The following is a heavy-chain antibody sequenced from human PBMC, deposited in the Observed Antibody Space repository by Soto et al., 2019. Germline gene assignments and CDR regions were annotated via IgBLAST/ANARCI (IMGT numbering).Heavy chain of an antibody. D-gene: IGHD5-12*01. V-gene: IGHV4-59*02. CDR1: GGSVSSDC. CDR3: ARGGTNSAYDTDYFDY. J-gene: IGHJ4*02. Sequence: QVQLQESGPGLVKPSETLSLNCTVSGGSVSSDCWSWIRQPPGKGLEWIGYIHYSGYTNYNPSLKSRVTISLDTPETQFSLRLRAVTSSDTAVYYCARGGTNSAYDTDYFDYWGQGTLVTVSS. CDR2: IHYSGYT.